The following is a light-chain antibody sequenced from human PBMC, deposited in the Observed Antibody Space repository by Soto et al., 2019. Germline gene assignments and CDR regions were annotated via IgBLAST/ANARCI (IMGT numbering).Light chain of an antibody. CDR2: KAS. Sequence: DIQLTQSPSTLSASVGDRVTITCRASQSISAWLAWYQLKPVKAPKLLIYKASILESGVPSRFSGSVSGAEFTLTISSLQPDDFGAYFCQQSYTFGQGPRL. J-gene: IGKJ2*01. CDR3: QQSYT. CDR1: QSISAW. V-gene: IGKV1-5*03.